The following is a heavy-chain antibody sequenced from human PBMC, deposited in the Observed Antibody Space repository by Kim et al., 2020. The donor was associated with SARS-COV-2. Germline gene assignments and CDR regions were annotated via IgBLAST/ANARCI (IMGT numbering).Heavy chain of an antibody. CDR3: ARSANTIFGVVITDDAFDI. D-gene: IGHD3-3*01. V-gene: IGHV1-69*13. CDR1: GGTFSSYA. Sequence: SVKVSCKASGGTFSSYAISWVRQAPGQGLEWMGGIIPIFGTANYAQKFQGRVTITADESTSTAYMELSSLRSEDTAVYYCARSANTIFGVVITDDAFDIWGQGTMVTVSS. J-gene: IGHJ3*02. CDR2: IIPIFGTA.